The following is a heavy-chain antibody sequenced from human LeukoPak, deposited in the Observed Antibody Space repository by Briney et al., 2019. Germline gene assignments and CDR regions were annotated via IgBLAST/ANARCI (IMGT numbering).Heavy chain of an antibody. CDR2: IYFGGSA. J-gene: IGHJ4*02. Sequence: SETLSLTCTVSGGSISTTSYYSGSIRHPPGNGLEWIGSIYFGGSAYYNPSLKSRVTISMDTSKNQFSLNLRSVTAADTAVYYCARRLASSSDTFDYWGQGTLVTVSS. CDR1: GGSISTTSYY. CDR3: ARRLASSSDTFDY. V-gene: IGHV4-39*01. D-gene: IGHD4-11*01.